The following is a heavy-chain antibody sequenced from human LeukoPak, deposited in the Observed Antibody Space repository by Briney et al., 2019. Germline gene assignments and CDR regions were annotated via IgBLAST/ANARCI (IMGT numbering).Heavy chain of an antibody. CDR1: GFTFSSYS. Sequence: PGGSLRLSCAASGFTFSSYSMNWVRQAPGKGLEWVSSISSSSSYIYYADSVKGRFTISRDNAKNSLYLQMNSLRAEDTAVYYCARHRGYSYGLDYWGQGTLVTVSS. D-gene: IGHD5-18*01. J-gene: IGHJ4*02. V-gene: IGHV3-21*01. CDR2: ISSSSSYI. CDR3: ARHRGYSYGLDY.